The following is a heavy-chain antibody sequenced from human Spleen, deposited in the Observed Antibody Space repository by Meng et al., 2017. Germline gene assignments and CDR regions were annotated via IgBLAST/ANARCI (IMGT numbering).Heavy chain of an antibody. D-gene: IGHD5-12*01. CDR3: ARETDIVATTLPHFDY. CDR1: GGIFSNYV. J-gene: IGHJ4*02. V-gene: IGHV1-69*13. Sequence: SVKVSCKALGGIFSNYVIGWVRQAPGQGLEWMGGINAVFGTTNYAQKFQDRVTITSDESTSTVYMELTRLTSEDTAVYFCARETDIVATTLPHFDYWGQGTLVTVSS. CDR2: INAVFGTT.